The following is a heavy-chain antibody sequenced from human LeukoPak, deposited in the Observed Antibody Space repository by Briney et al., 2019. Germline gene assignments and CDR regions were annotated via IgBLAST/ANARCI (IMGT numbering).Heavy chain of an antibody. CDR2: ISGSGGST. Sequence: GGSLRLSCAASGFTFSSYAMRWVRQAPGKGPEWVSAISGSGGSTNYADSVKGRFTISRDNSKNVLYLQMNSLRAEDTAVYYCAKDRGSGSSFDYWGQGTLVTVSS. V-gene: IGHV3-23*01. CDR3: AKDRGSGSSFDY. D-gene: IGHD1-26*01. CDR1: GFTFSSYA. J-gene: IGHJ4*02.